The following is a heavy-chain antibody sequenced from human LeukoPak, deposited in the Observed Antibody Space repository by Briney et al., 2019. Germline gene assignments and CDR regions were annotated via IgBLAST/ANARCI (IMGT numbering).Heavy chain of an antibody. V-gene: IGHV4-59*01. D-gene: IGHD6-19*01. Sequence: SETLSLTCTVSGGSISSYYWSWIRQPPGKGLEWIGYIYYSGSTNYNPSLKSRVTISVDTSKNQFSLKLSSVTAADTAVYYCARYSSGWYDYFDYWGQGTLVTVS. CDR3: ARYSSGWYDYFDY. CDR1: GGSISSYY. J-gene: IGHJ4*02. CDR2: IYYSGST.